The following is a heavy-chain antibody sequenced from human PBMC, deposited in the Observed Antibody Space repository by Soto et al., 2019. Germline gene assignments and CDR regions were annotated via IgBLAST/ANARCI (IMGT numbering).Heavy chain of an antibody. CDR2: ISGSSTYI. Sequence: EVQLVESGGGLVKPGGSLRLSCAASGFIFSRYTMNWVRQAPGKGLEWVSSISGSSTYIYYADSVKGRFTISSGNSLYLRTSRLRAEDTAVYYCVRGWLRDPWMYWGQGTLVTVSS. CDR1: GFIFSRYT. CDR3: VRGWLRDPWMY. V-gene: IGHV3-21*01. J-gene: IGHJ4*02. D-gene: IGHD5-12*01.